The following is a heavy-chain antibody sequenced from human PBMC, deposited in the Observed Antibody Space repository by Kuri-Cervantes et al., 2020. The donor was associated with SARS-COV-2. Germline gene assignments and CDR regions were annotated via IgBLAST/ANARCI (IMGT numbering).Heavy chain of an antibody. CDR2: ISYDGSNK. CDR3: ARQGGRAIYFDY. D-gene: IGHD6-25*01. J-gene: IGHJ4*02. V-gene: IGHV3-30-3*01. CDR1: GFTFSSYA. Sequence: GESLKISCAASGFTFSSYAMHWVRQAPGKGLEWVAVISYDGSNKYYADSVKGRFTISRDNFKNTLYLQMNSLRAEDTAVYYCARQGGRAIYFDYWGQGTLVTVSS.